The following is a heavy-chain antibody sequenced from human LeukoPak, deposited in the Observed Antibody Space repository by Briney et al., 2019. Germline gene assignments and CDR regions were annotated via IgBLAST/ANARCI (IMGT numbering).Heavy chain of an antibody. Sequence: GGSLRLSCAASGFTFSRFWMHWVRQAPGKGLEWVSYISGSGNTIYYADSVKGRFTISRDNAKNSLYLQMNSLRAEDTAVYYCARVYWGSYRFLDYWGQGTLVTVSS. D-gene: IGHD3-16*02. CDR2: ISGSGNTI. CDR1: GFTFSRFW. CDR3: ARVYWGSYRFLDY. J-gene: IGHJ4*02. V-gene: IGHV3-48*03.